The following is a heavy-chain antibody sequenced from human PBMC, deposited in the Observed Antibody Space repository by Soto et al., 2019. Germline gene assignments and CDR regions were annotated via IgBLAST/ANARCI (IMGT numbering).Heavy chain of an antibody. J-gene: IGHJ3*02. D-gene: IGHD6-19*01. CDR2: ISYDGSNK. CDR3: AKGGYSSGHDAFDI. V-gene: IGHV3-30*18. Sequence: QVQLVESGGGVVQPGRSLRLSCAASGFTFSSYGMHWVRQAPGKGLEWVAVISYDGSNKYYADSVKGRFTISRDNSKNTLYLQMNGVRAVDSAVYYCAKGGYSSGHDAFDIWGQGTMVTVSS. CDR1: GFTFSSYG.